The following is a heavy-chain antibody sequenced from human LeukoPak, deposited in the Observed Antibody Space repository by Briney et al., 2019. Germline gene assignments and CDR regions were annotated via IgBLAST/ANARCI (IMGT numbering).Heavy chain of an antibody. V-gene: IGHV3-23*01. D-gene: IGHD6-19*01. J-gene: IGHJ4*02. Sequence: GGSLRLSCAASGFNFNDAAMNWVRQAPGKGLEWVSVITGSGGSTYYADSVKGRFTISRDNSKNTVSLQMNSLRAEDTAVYYCAKVGVMRRSGWFGGDYFDFWGQGTLVTVSS. CDR1: GFNFNDAA. CDR2: ITGSGGST. CDR3: AKVGVMRRSGWFGGDYFDF.